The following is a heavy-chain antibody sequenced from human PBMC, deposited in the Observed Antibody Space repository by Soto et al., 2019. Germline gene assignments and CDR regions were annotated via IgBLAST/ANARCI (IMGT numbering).Heavy chain of an antibody. Sequence: PGGSLRHSCAASGFTFSSYAMSGVRPAPGKGLEWVSAISVSGGSTYYADSVKGRFTITRDNSKNTLYLQMNSLRAEDTAVYYCAKCKVAATGPPWFDPWGQGTLVTVSS. CDR2: ISVSGGST. D-gene: IGHD2-15*01. J-gene: IGHJ5*02. V-gene: IGHV3-23*01. CDR3: AKCKVAATGPPWFDP. CDR1: GFTFSSYA.